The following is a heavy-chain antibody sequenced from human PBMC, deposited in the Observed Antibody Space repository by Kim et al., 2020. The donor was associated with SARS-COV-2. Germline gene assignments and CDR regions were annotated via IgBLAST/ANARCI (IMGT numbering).Heavy chain of an antibody. J-gene: IGHJ4*02. D-gene: IGHD6-13*01. Sequence: GGSLRLSCAASGFTFSSYAMSWVRQAPGKGLEWVSAISGSGGSTYYADSVKGRFTISRDNSKNTLYLQMNSLRAEDTAVYYCADHLNSSSWYRWYYFDYWGQGTLVTVSS. CDR3: ADHLNSSSWYRWYYFDY. CDR1: GFTFSSYA. CDR2: ISGSGGST. V-gene: IGHV3-23*01.